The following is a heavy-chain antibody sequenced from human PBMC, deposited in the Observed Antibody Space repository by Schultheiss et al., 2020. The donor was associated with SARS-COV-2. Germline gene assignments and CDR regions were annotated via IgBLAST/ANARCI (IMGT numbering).Heavy chain of an antibody. CDR3: ARDPRNDY. V-gene: IGHV1-69*05. CDR2: IIPIFGTA. CDR1: GGTFSSYA. D-gene: IGHD1-14*01. Sequence: SVKVSCKASGGTFSSYAISWVRQAPGQGLEWMGGIIPIFGTANYAQKFQGRVTMTRDTSTSTVYMELTNLRSEDTAVYYCARDPRNDYWGQGTLVTVSS. J-gene: IGHJ4*02.